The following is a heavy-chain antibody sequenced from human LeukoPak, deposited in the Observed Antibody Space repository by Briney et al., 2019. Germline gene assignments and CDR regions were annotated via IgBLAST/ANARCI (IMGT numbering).Heavy chain of an antibody. Sequence: GGSLRLSCAASGFTFSSYAMSWVRQAPGKGLEWVSAISGSGGGTYYADSVKGRLTISRGNSKNTLYLQMNSLRAEDTAVYYCAKDLNYDILTGYFDYWGQGTLVTVSS. CDR2: ISGSGGGT. J-gene: IGHJ4*02. V-gene: IGHV3-23*01. CDR1: GFTFSSYA. D-gene: IGHD3-9*01. CDR3: AKDLNYDILTGYFDY.